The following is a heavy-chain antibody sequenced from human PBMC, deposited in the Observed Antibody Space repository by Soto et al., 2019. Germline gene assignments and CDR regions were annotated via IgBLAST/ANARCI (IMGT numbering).Heavy chain of an antibody. V-gene: IGHV1-46*01. D-gene: IGHD1-7*01. CDR3: ARDTGGITGTTGNDY. CDR1: GYIFTSYY. J-gene: IGHJ4*02. CDR2: INPSGGST. Sequence: ASVKVSCKASGYIFTSYYMHWVRQAPGQGLEWMGIINPSGGSTSYAQKFQGRVTMTRDTSTSTVYMELSSLRSEDTAVYYCARDTGGITGTTGNDYWGQGTLVTVSS.